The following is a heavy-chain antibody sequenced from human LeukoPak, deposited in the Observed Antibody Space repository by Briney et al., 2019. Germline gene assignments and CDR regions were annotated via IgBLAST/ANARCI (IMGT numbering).Heavy chain of an antibody. Sequence: SQTLSLTCTVSGGSISSGGYYWSWIRQHPGKGLEWIGYIYYSGSTYYNPSLKSRVTISVDKSKNQFSLKLSSVTAADTAVYYCARAVANYYYDSSGPALDIWGQGTMVTVSS. J-gene: IGHJ3*02. CDR1: GGSISSGGYY. CDR3: ARAVANYYYDSSGPALDI. CDR2: IYYSGST. V-gene: IGHV4-31*03. D-gene: IGHD3-22*01.